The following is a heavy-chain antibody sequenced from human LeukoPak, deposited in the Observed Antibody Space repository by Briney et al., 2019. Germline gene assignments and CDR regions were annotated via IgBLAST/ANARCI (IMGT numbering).Heavy chain of an antibody. V-gene: IGHV1-69*05. CDR1: GGTFSSYA. CDR3: AREKYYGSGSYRFDY. CDR2: IIPIFGTA. Sequence: SVKVFCKASGGTFSSYAISWVRQAPGQGLEWMGRIIPIFGTANYAQKFQGRVTITTDESTSTAYMELSSLRSEDTAVYYCAREKYYGSGSYRFDYWGQGTLVTVSS. D-gene: IGHD3-10*01. J-gene: IGHJ4*02.